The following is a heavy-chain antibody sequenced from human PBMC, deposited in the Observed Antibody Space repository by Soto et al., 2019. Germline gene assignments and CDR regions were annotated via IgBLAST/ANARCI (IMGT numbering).Heavy chain of an antibody. CDR3: ARGGGSFDY. V-gene: IGHV4-59*11. CDR1: GVSIRGHF. D-gene: IGHD1-26*01. J-gene: IGHJ4*02. Sequence: SETLSLTCTVSGVSIRGHFWSWIRQPPGKGLEWIGYVFHTGETTYSPSLKSRVTISVDTSNNQFSLKVRSVTAADTAVYFCARGGGSFDYWGQGTLVTVSS. CDR2: VFHTGET.